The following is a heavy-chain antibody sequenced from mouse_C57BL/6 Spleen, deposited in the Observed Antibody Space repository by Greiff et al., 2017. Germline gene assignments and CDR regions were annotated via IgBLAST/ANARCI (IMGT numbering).Heavy chain of an antibody. Sequence: ESGPGLVKPSQSLSLPCSVTGYSITSGYYWNWIRQFPGNKLEWMGYISYDGSNNYNPSLKNRISITRDTSKNQFFLKLNSVTTEDTATYYCARGKDYYGSKYYLDYWGQGTTLTVSS. CDR2: ISYDGSN. D-gene: IGHD1-1*01. CDR3: ARGKDYYGSKYYLDY. CDR1: GYSITSGYY. V-gene: IGHV3-6*01. J-gene: IGHJ2*01.